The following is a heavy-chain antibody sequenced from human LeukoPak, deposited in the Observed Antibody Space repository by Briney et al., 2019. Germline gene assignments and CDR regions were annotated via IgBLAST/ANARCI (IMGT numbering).Heavy chain of an antibody. V-gene: IGHV1-69*06. CDR1: GGPFSKYA. Sequence: SVKVSCKASGGPFSKYAINWVRQAPGQGFEWMGGIIPIFATPNYAQKFQGRVTITADKSTSTAYMELSSLRSEDTAVYYCARRRSSSPGGFDYWGQGTLVTVSS. CDR2: IIPIFATP. D-gene: IGHD6-6*01. CDR3: ARRRSSSPGGFDY. J-gene: IGHJ4*02.